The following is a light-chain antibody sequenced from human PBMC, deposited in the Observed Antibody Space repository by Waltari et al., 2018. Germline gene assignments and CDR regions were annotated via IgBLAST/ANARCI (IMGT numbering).Light chain of an antibody. CDR1: RLTYKY. CDR2: QNT. Sequence: SYELIQLPSMSVSPGQTARITSPGDRLTYKYTCWYQQKPGQSPILVIYQNTKRPSGIPERFSASKSGNTATLTISGTQALDEAVYYCQAWDSNTLIFGGGTYLTVL. V-gene: IGLV3-1*01. J-gene: IGLJ2*01. CDR3: QAWDSNTLI.